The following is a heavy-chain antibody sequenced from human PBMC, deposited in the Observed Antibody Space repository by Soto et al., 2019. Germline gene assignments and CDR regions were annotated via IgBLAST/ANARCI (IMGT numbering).Heavy chain of an antibody. V-gene: IGHV3-30*04. CDR1: EFSISTYA. CDR3: ARRSFPYSGSPLEPWSDALDI. CDR2: ISYNGNNK. D-gene: IGHD1-26*01. J-gene: IGHJ3*02. Sequence: QVQLVESGGGVVQPGRSLRLSCAASEFSISTYALHWVRQAPGKGPEWVAIISYNGNNKHYADSVKGRFTISRDNSKNTVDLQMNSLRVEDTAMYYCARRSFPYSGSPLEPWSDALDIWGQGTMVTVSS.